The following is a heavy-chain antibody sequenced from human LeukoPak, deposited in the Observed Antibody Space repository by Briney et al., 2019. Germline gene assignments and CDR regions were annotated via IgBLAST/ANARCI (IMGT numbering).Heavy chain of an antibody. CDR1: GFTFSSNW. D-gene: IGHD3-9*01. CDR3: ARLGYDILTGYYPFDY. V-gene: IGHV3-74*01. CDR2: INGDGSTT. Sequence: GESLRLSCAASGFTFSSNWMHWVRQAPGKGLVWVSRINGDGSTTSYADSVKGRFTISRDNAKNTLYLQMNSLRAEDTAVYYCARLGYDILTGYYPFDYWGQGTLVTVS. J-gene: IGHJ4*02.